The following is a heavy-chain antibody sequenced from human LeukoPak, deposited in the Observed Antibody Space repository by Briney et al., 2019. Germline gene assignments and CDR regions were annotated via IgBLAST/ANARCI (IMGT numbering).Heavy chain of an antibody. CDR2: INHSGST. CDR3: ARDHYYGSGSYYNGPHPGLQY. CDR1: GGSFSGYY. Sequence: SETLSLTCAVYGGSFSGYYWSWIRQPPGKGLEWIGEINHSGSTNYNPSLKSRVTISVDTSKNQFSLKLSSVTAADTAVYYCARDHYYGSGSYYNGPHPGLQYRGQGTLVTVSS. D-gene: IGHD3-10*01. J-gene: IGHJ4*02. V-gene: IGHV4-34*01.